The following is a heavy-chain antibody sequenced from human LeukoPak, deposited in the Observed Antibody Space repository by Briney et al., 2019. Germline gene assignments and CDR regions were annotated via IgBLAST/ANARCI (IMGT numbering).Heavy chain of an antibody. J-gene: IGHJ4*02. CDR2: ITWDGGST. Sequence: GGSLRLSCAASGFTFDDYTMHWVRQAPGKGLEWVSLITWDGGSTYYADSVKGRFTISRDNSKNSLYLQMSSLRTEDTALYYCAKGKNTGSYLSHVDYWGQGTLVTVSS. CDR1: GFTFDDYT. V-gene: IGHV3-43*01. D-gene: IGHD3-10*01. CDR3: AKGKNTGSYLSHVDY.